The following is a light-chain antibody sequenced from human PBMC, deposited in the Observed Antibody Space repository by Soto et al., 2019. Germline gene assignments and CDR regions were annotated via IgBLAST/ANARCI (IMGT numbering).Light chain of an antibody. V-gene: IGLV2-23*03. Sequence: QSALTQPASVSGSPGQSITISCTGTSSDVGSYNLVSWYQQHPGKAPKLIIYEGSKRPSGVSNRFSGSRSGNTAFLTISGLQAEDEADYYCCSYAGSSTFVVFGGGTKLTVL. CDR1: SSDVGSYNL. CDR2: EGS. CDR3: CSYAGSSTFVV. J-gene: IGLJ2*01.